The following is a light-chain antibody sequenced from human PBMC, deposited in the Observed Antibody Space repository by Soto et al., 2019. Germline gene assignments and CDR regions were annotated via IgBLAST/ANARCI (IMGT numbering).Light chain of an antibody. Sequence: QSALTQPASVSGSPGQSITISCTGTSSDVGGYNYVSWYQQHPGKAPKLMIYDVSNRPSGVSNRFSGSKSGNTASQTISGLQAEDEADYYCRSYTSSSTLVFGGGTQLTF. V-gene: IGLV2-14*01. CDR3: RSYTSSSTLV. J-gene: IGLJ2*01. CDR2: DVS. CDR1: SSDVGGYNY.